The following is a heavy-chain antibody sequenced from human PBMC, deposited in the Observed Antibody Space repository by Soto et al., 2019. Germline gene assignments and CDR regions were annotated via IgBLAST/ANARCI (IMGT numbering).Heavy chain of an antibody. J-gene: IGHJ4*02. V-gene: IGHV1-69*13. CDR3: AREYCSSTSCYFDY. Sequence: ASVKVSCKASGGTFSSYAISWVRQAPGQGLEWMGGIIPIFGTANYAQKFQGRVTITADESTSTAYMELSSLRSEDTAVYYCAREYCSSTSCYFDYWGQGTLVTVSS. CDR2: IIPIFGTA. CDR1: GGTFSSYA. D-gene: IGHD2-2*01.